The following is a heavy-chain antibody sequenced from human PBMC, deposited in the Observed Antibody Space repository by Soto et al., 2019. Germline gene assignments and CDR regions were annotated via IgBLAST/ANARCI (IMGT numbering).Heavy chain of an antibody. J-gene: IGHJ5*02. Sequence: ASVKVSCKSPGDTFTSYLLNWVSQAPGQGLEWIGVINPHGGSTKYAQKFQGRVTMTRDTSRSTVYMELRSMRSDDTAIYDCARSSGGNFGIIIEGSNWFDPWGQGTLVTVSS. D-gene: IGHD3-3*01. V-gene: IGHV1-46*01. CDR2: INPHGGST. CDR3: ARSSGGNFGIIIEGSNWFDP. CDR1: GDTFTSYL.